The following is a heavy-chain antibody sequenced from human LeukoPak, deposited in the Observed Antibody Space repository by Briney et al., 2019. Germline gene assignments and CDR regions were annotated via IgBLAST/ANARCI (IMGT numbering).Heavy chain of an antibody. J-gene: IGHJ4*02. Sequence: PSETLSLTCTVSGDSLSSYSWSWLRQPPGKGLEWIAYIYYSGSTNYNPSLTSRVTILVDTSKNQFSLKLTSVTAADTAVYYCAREVAVGPTTYFDYWGQGTLVTVSS. CDR1: GDSLSSYS. D-gene: IGHD1-26*01. CDR2: IYYSGST. CDR3: AREVAVGPTTYFDY. V-gene: IGHV4-59*01.